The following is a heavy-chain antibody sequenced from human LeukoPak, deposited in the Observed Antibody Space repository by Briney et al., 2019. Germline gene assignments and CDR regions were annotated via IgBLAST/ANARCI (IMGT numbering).Heavy chain of an antibody. V-gene: IGHV3-23*01. Sequence: QPGGSLGLSCAVSGITLSNYGMSWVRQAPGKGLEWVADISGSGGGTHYADSVKGRFTISRDNSKNTLYLQMNSLRAEDTAVYYCAKMDLKVVSRWGQGTLVTVSS. J-gene: IGHJ4*02. D-gene: IGHD3-22*01. CDR3: AKMDLKVVSR. CDR1: GITLSNYG. CDR2: ISGSGGGT.